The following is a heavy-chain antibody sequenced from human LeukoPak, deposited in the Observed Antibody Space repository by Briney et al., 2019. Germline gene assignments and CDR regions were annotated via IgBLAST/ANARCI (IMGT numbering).Heavy chain of an antibody. D-gene: IGHD3-22*01. CDR1: GGTLSSYA. Sequence: SVKVSCKASGGTLSSYAISWVRQAPGQGLEWMGGIIPIFGTANYAQKFQGRVTITTDESTSTAYMELSSLRSEDTAVYYCARGGTYYYDSSGYAFDIWGQGTMVTVSS. CDR2: IIPIFGTA. V-gene: IGHV1-69*05. CDR3: ARGGTYYYDSSGYAFDI. J-gene: IGHJ3*02.